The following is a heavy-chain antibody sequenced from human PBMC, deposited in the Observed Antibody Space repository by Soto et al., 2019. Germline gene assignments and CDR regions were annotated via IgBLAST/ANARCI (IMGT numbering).Heavy chain of an antibody. CDR3: TTGSVEGY. CDR1: GFTISGAW. V-gene: IGHV3-15*07. D-gene: IGHD1-26*01. Sequence: EVQLVESGGGLVKPGGFLRLSCAASGFTISGAWMNWVRQAPGKGLEWVGRIKTKAQGETTDYAAPVKGRFTISRDDSENTLSLQMSSLKIEDTAVYFCTTGSVEGYWGQGTLVTVSS. J-gene: IGHJ4*02. CDR2: IKTKAQGETT.